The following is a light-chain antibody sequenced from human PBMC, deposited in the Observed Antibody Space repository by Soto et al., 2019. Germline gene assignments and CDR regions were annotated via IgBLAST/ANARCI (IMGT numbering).Light chain of an antibody. CDR3: CSYAGSYTFL. V-gene: IGLV2-11*01. CDR2: DVN. CDR1: SNDVGSYNY. Sequence: QFALTQPRSVSGSPGQSVTISCTGTSNDVGSYNYVSWHQQHPGKAPKLMIYDVNKRPSGVPDRFSASKSGNTASLTISGLQAEDEADYYCCSYAGSYTFLFGTGTKLTVL. J-gene: IGLJ1*01.